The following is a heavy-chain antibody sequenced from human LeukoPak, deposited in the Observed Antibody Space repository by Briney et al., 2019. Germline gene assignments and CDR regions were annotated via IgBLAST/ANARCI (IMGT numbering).Heavy chain of an antibody. CDR3: ARDRASGGYYND. D-gene: IGHD3-22*01. Sequence: GGSLRLSCAASGFTFSSYGMSWVRQAPGKGLEWVSSITSSGTYIHYADSVMGRFTISRDNARNSLYLQMNSLRAEDTALYYCARDRASGGYYNDWGQGTLVTVSS. CDR2: ITSSGTYI. CDR1: GFTFSSYG. V-gene: IGHV3-21*01. J-gene: IGHJ4*02.